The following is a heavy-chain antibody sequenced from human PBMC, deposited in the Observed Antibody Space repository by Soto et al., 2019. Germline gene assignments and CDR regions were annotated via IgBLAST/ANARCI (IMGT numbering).Heavy chain of an antibody. D-gene: IGHD2-15*01. J-gene: IGHJ6*02. CDR3: ARDGQGGSPYAMDV. V-gene: IGHV3-33*01. CDR1: GFTFRNHG. Sequence: QVQVVESGGGVVQPGRSLRLSCATSGFTFRNHGIHWVRQGPGKGLQWLTFGGGDGINKYYADSVKGRFTISRDNSKNTVYLQMNSLRAEDTSVYFCARDGQGGSPYAMDVWGQGTTVIVSS. CDR2: GGGDGINK.